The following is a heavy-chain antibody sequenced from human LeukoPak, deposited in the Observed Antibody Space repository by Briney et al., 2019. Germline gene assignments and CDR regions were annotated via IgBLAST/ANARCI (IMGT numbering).Heavy chain of an antibody. Sequence: SQTLSLTCAISGDSVSSNSAAWNWIRQSPSRGLEWLGRTYYGSKWYNDYAVSVESRITINPDTSKNQFSLQLNSVTPEDTAVYYCARERGYSSGWHIFDYWGQGTLVTVSS. CDR3: ARERGYSSGWHIFDY. CDR1: GDSVSSNSAA. V-gene: IGHV6-1*01. J-gene: IGHJ4*02. CDR2: TYYGSKWYN. D-gene: IGHD6-19*01.